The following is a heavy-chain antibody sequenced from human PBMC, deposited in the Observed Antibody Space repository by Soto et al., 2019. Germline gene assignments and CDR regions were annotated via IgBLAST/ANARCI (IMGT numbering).Heavy chain of an antibody. CDR3: ARDLDGSGNYYTDY. CDR1: GYTFSSIG. V-gene: IGHV1-18*01. D-gene: IGHD3-10*01. Sequence: ASVKVSCKASGYTFSSIGISWVRQAPGQGLEWMGWVSPYKGNTYYAQRLQGRVTMTTDTSTSTAYMELRSLRSDDTAVYYCARDLDGSGNYYTDYWGQGTLVTVSS. J-gene: IGHJ4*02. CDR2: VSPYKGNT.